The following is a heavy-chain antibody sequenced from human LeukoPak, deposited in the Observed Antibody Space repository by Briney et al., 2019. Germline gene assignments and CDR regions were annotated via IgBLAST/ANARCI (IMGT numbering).Heavy chain of an antibody. V-gene: IGHV3-15*01. Sequence: KPGGSLRLSCAASGFTFSKVWMSWVRQAPGKGLEWVGRIKSKTDGGTIDYAAPVKGRFTISRDDSKDTLFLQMNRLKTEDTAVYYCTTDLSELDDSGYYAKYFHHWGQGTLVSVSS. J-gene: IGHJ1*01. CDR2: IKSKTDGGTI. D-gene: IGHD3-22*01. CDR3: TTDLSELDDSGYYAKYFHH. CDR1: GFTFSKVW.